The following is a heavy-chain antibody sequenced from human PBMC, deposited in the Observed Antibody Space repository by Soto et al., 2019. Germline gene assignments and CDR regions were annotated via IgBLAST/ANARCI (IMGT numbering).Heavy chain of an antibody. CDR2: IYYSGNP. CDR3: ARGLTSSDP. J-gene: IGHJ5*02. V-gene: IGHV4-59*11. CDR1: GGSISSHY. Sequence: PEPLSLTCTVPGGSISSHYWSGIRQPPGQVLERIGNIYYSGNPNYNPSLKSRVTISVDTSKYQFSLKLKSVIAADTAEYHCARGLTSSDPWGQGTLVTVSS. D-gene: IGHD1-20*01.